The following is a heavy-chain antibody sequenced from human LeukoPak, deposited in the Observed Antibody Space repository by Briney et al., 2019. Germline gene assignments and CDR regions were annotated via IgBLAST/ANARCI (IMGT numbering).Heavy chain of an antibody. CDR1: GYTFTGYY. CDR3: ARDYYYGSGSYSQPDY. CDR2: INPNSGGT. V-gene: IGHV1-2*02. D-gene: IGHD3-10*01. J-gene: IGHJ4*02. Sequence: GASVKVSCKASGYTFTGYYMHWVRQAPGQGLGWMGWINPNSGGTNYAQKLQGRVTMTRRTSISTAYMELSRLRSDDTAVYYCARDYYYGSGSYSQPDYRGQGTLVTVSS.